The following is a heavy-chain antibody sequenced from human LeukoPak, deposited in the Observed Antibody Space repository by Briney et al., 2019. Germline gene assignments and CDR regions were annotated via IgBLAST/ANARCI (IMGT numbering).Heavy chain of an antibody. CDR2: ITGSGGRS. D-gene: IGHD3-10*01. CDR3: AKDVGITSRYYFDY. CDR1: GITLRSYG. J-gene: IGHJ4*02. Sequence: PGGSLRLSCAASGITLRSYGMSWVRQAPGKGLEWVSSITGSGGRSYYADSVKGRFTISRDNSKNTLYLQVDSLRVEDTAMYYCAKDVGITSRYYFDYWGQGTVVTVSS. V-gene: IGHV3-23*01.